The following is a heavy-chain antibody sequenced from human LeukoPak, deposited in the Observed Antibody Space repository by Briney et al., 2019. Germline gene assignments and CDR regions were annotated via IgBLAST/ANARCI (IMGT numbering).Heavy chain of an antibody. Sequence: GGSLRLSCAASGFTFTSYSMNWVRQAPGKGLEWVSTISGGGGSTYYADSVKGRFTISRDNSKNTLYLQVNSLRAEDTAVYYCAKGGKWDVTPFDYWGQGTLATVSS. J-gene: IGHJ4*02. CDR1: GFTFTSYS. CDR2: ISGGGGST. CDR3: AKGGKWDVTPFDY. D-gene: IGHD1-26*01. V-gene: IGHV3-23*01.